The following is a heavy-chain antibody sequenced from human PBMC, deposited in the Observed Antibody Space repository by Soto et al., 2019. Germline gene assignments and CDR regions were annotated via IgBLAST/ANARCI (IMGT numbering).Heavy chain of an antibody. Sequence: QVQLQESGPGLVKPSETLSLTCTVSGGSISSYYWSWIRQPPGKGLEWIGYIYYSGSTNYNPSLKSRVTISLDTSKNQFSLKLSSVTAADTAVYYYASFSGSYSGSYYFDYWGQGTLVTVSS. J-gene: IGHJ4*02. D-gene: IGHD1-26*01. V-gene: IGHV4-59*01. CDR1: GGSISSYY. CDR2: IYYSGST. CDR3: ASFSGSYSGSYYFDY.